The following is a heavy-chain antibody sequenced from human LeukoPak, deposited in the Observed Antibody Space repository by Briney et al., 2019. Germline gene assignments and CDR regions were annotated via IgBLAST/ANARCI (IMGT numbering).Heavy chain of an antibody. J-gene: IGHJ4*02. CDR2: ISWNGVII. D-gene: IGHD4-23*01. Sequence: GRSLRISCAASGFTLDDYAMHWVRQAPGKGLEWVSGISWNGVIIGYADSVKGRFTISRDNAKNSLYLQMNSLRAEDTALYYCAKDISVATTPYYFDYWCQGTLVTVSS. V-gene: IGHV3-9*01. CDR1: GFTLDDYA. CDR3: AKDISVATTPYYFDY.